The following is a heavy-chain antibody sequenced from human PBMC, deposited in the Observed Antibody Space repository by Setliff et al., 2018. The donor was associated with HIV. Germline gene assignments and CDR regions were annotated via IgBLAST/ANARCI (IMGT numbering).Heavy chain of an antibody. CDR2: INSDGSST. D-gene: IGHD3-22*01. Sequence: PGGSLRLSCAASGFTFSSYWMHWVRQAPGKGLVWVSRINSDGSSTSYADSVKGRFTISRDNAKNTLYLQMNSLRAEDTAVYYCARDTDMITTTDAFDVWGQGTMVTVSS. CDR3: ARDTDMITTTDAFDV. V-gene: IGHV3-74*01. J-gene: IGHJ3*01. CDR1: GFTFSSYW.